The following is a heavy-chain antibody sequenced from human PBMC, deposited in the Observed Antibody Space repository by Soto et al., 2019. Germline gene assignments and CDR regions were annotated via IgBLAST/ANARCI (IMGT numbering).Heavy chain of an antibody. CDR1: GFTFSNYW. V-gene: IGHV3-74*01. CDR3: ARGDGDTAMVNLLYYYDSSGYYGGAFDI. J-gene: IGHJ3*02. CDR2: INNDGSAT. D-gene: IGHD3-22*01. Sequence: TGGSLRLSCAASGFTFSNYWMHWVRQAPGKGLVWVSRINNDGSATTYADSVKGRFTISRDNAKNSLYLQMNSLRAEDTALYYCARGDGDTAMVNLLYYYDSSGYYGGAFDIWGQGTMVTVSS.